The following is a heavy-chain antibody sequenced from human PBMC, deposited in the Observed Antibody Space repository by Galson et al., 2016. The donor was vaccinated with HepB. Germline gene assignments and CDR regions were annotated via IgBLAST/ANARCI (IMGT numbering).Heavy chain of an antibody. D-gene: IGHD1-26*01. CDR1: GFTFNSYG. CDR2: ISRSGDST. Sequence: SLRLSCAASGFTFNSYGMTWVRQAPGKGLEVVSSISRSGDSTDYADSVKGRFTISRDNSKNTLSLQMNSLRAEDPAVYYCVQGSTAPAVWGKGTTVTVSS. V-gene: IGHV3-23*01. J-gene: IGHJ6*03. CDR3: VQGSTAPAV.